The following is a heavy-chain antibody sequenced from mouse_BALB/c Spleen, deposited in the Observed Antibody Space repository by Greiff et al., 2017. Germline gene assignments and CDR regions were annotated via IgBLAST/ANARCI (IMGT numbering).Heavy chain of an antibody. CDR3: AGYYEGGSYDDYAMDY. Sequence: LVKPGASVKISCKASGYSFTGYYMHWVKQSHGKSLEWIGYISCYNGATSYNQKFKGKATFTVDTSSSTAYMQFNSLTSEDSAVYYCAGYYEGGSYDDYAMDYWGQGTSVTVSS. J-gene: IGHJ4*01. CDR2: ISCYNGAT. V-gene: IGHV1S34*01. D-gene: IGHD1-1*02. CDR1: GYSFTGYY.